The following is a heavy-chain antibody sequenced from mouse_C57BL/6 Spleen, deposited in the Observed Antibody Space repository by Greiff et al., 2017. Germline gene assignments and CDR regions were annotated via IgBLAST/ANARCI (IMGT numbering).Heavy chain of an antibody. CDR2: INPNSGST. D-gene: IGHD1-1*01. V-gene: IGHV1-64*01. CDR1: GYTFTSYW. J-gene: IGHJ2*01. CDR3: ASEYTKLVATDY. Sequence: VQLQQPGAELVQPGASVKLSCMASGYTFTSYWMNWVKQRPGQGLEWIGMINPNSGSTTYHETFKSKETRTVDKSYSMAYMQLSSLTSEDSAVYYCASEYTKLVATDYWGQGTTVTVSA.